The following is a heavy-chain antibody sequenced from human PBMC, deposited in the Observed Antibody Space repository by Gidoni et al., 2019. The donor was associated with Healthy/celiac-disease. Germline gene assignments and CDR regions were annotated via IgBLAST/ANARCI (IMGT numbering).Heavy chain of an antibody. J-gene: IGHJ6*02. Sequence: QVQLQQWGAGLLKPSATLSLTCAVYGGSFSVYYWSWLRQPPGKGLEWIGEINHSGSTNYNQSLKGRVTISVDTSKNQFSLKLSSVTAADTAVYYCARGRGGYCSGGSCYYSPLPMDVWGQGTTVTVSS. D-gene: IGHD2-15*01. CDR2: INHSGST. CDR1: GGSFSVYY. V-gene: IGHV4-34*01. CDR3: ARGRGGYCSGGSCYYSPLPMDV.